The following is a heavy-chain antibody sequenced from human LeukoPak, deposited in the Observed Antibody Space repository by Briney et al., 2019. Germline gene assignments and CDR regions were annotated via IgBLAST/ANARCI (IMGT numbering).Heavy chain of an antibody. CDR1: GGSINSYY. V-gene: IGHV4-59*01. CDR3: ARARDGHINNWFDP. D-gene: IGHD5-24*01. J-gene: IGHJ5*02. CDR2: IYYSGST. Sequence: SETLSLTCTVSGGSINSYYWSWIRQPPGKGLEWIGYIYYSGSTNYNPSLKSRATISVDTSKNQFSLRMSSVTAADTAVYYCARARDGHINNWFDPWGQGTLVTVSS.